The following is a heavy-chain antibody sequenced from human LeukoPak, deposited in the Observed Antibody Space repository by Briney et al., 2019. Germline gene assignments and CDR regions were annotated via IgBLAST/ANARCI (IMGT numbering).Heavy chain of an antibody. CDR2: FDPEDGET. J-gene: IGHJ4*02. V-gene: IGHV1-24*01. Sequence: ASVKVSCKVSGYTLTELSMHWVRQAPGKGLEWMGGFDPEDGETIYAQKFQGRVTMTEDTSTDTAYMELSSLRSEDTAVYYCAAPQSFYGSGSYYQFDYWGQGTLVTVSP. D-gene: IGHD3-10*01. CDR3: AAPQSFYGSGSYYQFDY. CDR1: GYTLTELS.